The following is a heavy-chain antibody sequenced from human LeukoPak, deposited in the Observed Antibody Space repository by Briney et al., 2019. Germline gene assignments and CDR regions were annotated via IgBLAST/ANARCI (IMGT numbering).Heavy chain of an antibody. CDR2: INHSGST. J-gene: IGHJ4*02. CDR3: ATSGGTLGPTNYFAY. D-gene: IGHD3-10*01. V-gene: IGHV4-34*01. CDR1: GESFSGYY. Sequence: SETLSLTCAVYGESFSGYYWSWIRQPPGKGLEWIGEINHSGSTNYNPSLKSRVTISVDTSKNQFSLKLSSVTAADTAVYYCATSGGTLGPTNYFAYWGQGTLVTLSS.